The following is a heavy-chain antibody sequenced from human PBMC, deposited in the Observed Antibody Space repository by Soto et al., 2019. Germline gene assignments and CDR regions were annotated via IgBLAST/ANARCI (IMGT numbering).Heavy chain of an antibody. CDR3: ARSWDDGYNFVF. CDR2: INAGNGNT. Sequence: GASVKVSCKASGYTFTSYAMHWVRQAPGQRLERMGWINAGNGNTKYSQKFQGRVTITRDTAASTAYMELSSLRSDDTAVYYCARSWDDGYNFVFWGPGTVVTVSS. V-gene: IGHV1-3*01. D-gene: IGHD5-12*01. J-gene: IGHJ4*02. CDR1: GYTFTSYA.